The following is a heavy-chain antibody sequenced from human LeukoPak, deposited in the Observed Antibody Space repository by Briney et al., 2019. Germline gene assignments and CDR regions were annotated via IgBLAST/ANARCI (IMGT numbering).Heavy chain of an antibody. J-gene: IGHJ4*02. CDR2: IYYSGTT. CDR1: GGSISSGGYY. D-gene: IGHD7-27*01. CDR3: ARGSTGDKSNN. Sequence: SETLSLTCTISGGSISSGGYYWSWIRQLPGKGLEWVGYIYYSGTTSYNPSLKSRLTISLDTSENQFSLKLSSVTAADTAVYYCARGSTGDKSNNWGQGTLVTVSS. V-gene: IGHV4-31*03.